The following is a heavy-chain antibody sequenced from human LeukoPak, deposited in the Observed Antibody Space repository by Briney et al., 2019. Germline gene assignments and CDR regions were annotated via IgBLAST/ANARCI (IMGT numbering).Heavy chain of an antibody. CDR2: IIPIFGTA. D-gene: IGHD3-22*01. V-gene: IGHV1-69*06. Sequence: ASVKVSCKASGYTFTSYGISWVRQAPGQGLEWMGGIIPIFGTANYAQKFQGRVTITADKSTSTAYMELSSLRSEDTAVYYCAREDYYDSGSNDYWGQGTLVTVSS. CDR1: GYTFTSYG. CDR3: AREDYYDSGSNDY. J-gene: IGHJ4*02.